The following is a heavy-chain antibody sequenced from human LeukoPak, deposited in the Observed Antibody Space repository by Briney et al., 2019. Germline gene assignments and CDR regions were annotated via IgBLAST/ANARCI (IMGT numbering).Heavy chain of an antibody. CDR2: ISGSGGST. Sequence: PGGSLRLSCATSGFTFSSYAMSWVRQAPGKGLEWVSAISGSGGSTYYADSVKGRFTISRDNSKNTLYLQMNSLRAEDTAVYYCAKFIIQPYYYYYYMDVWGKGTTVTVSS. CDR1: GFTFSSYA. J-gene: IGHJ6*03. D-gene: IGHD3-3*01. V-gene: IGHV3-23*01. CDR3: AKFIIQPYYYYYYMDV.